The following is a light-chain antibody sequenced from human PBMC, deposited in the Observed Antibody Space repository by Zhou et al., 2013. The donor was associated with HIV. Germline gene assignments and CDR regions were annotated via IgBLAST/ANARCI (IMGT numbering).Light chain of an antibody. Sequence: DIVMTQSPLSLPVTPGEAASISCRSSQSLLHSNGYYYLDWYLQKPGQSPQLLIHLGSNRASGVPDRFSGSGSGTDFTLTISSLQPEDFATYYCQQSYSTLLTFGQGTRLEIK. CDR2: LGS. V-gene: IGKV2-28*01. J-gene: IGKJ5*01. CDR3: QQSYSTLLT. CDR1: QSLLHSNGYYY.